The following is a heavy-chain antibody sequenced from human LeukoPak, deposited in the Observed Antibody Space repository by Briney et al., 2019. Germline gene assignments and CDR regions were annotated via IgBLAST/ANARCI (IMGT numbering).Heavy chain of an antibody. Sequence: GGSLRLSCAASGFSFSRLWMTWVRQAPGKGLEWVANINEDGSEKPYVDSVKGRFTISRDNAKNLLYLQLNRLRADDTAVYYCARGGSDSARYWDDWSQGTLVTVSS. D-gene: IGHD3-22*01. J-gene: IGHJ4*02. CDR2: INEDGSEK. CDR3: ARGGSDSARYWDD. V-gene: IGHV3-7*01. CDR1: GFSFSRLW.